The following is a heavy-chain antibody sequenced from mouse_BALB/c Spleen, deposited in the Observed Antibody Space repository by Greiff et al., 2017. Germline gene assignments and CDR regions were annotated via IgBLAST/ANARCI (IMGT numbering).Heavy chain of an antibody. CDR2: INPSSGYT. V-gene: IGHV1-4*01. Sequence: QVQLKESGAELARPGASVKMSCKASGYTFTSYTMHWVKQRPGQGLEWIGYINPSSGYTNYNQKFKDKATLTADKSSSTAYMQLSSLTSEDSAVYYCARYGDGYFDYWGQGTTRTVSS. CDR3: ARYGDGYFDY. D-gene: IGHD2-13*01. CDR1: GYTFTSYT. J-gene: IGHJ2*01.